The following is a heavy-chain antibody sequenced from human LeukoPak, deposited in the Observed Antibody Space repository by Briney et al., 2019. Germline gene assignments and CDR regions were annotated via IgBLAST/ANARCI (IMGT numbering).Heavy chain of an antibody. D-gene: IGHD5-24*01. V-gene: IGHV3-23*01. CDR2: ISESGDTT. Sequence: TGGSLRLSCAASGFTFSKYAMSWVRQAPGKGLEWVSTISESGDTTYDADSVKGRFTMSRDNPKNTLYLQMNSLRADDTAVYYCARIDGQPYWGQGTLVTVSS. CDR3: ARIDGQPY. CDR1: GFTFSKYA. J-gene: IGHJ4*02.